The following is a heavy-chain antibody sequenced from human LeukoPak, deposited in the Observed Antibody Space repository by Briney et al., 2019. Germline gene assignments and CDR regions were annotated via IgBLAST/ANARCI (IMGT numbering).Heavy chain of an antibody. V-gene: IGHV4-61*01. Sequence: SETLSLTCTVSGGSVSSGSYYWSWIRQPPGKGLEWIGYIYYSGSTNYNPSLKSRVTISVDTSKNQFSLKLSSVTAADTAVYYCARESQEDHYYYYGMDVWGQGTTVTVSS. J-gene: IGHJ6*02. CDR2: IYYSGST. CDR3: ARESQEDHYYYYGMDV. CDR1: GGSVSSGSYY.